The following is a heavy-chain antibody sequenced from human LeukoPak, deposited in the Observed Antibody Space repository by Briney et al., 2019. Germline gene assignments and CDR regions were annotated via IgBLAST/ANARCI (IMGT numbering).Heavy chain of an antibody. Sequence: ASVKVSCKASGYTFTGCYMHWVRQAPGQGLEWMGWINPNSGGTNYAQKFQGRVTMTRDTSISTAYMELSRLRSDDTAVYYCARADSGWYGNWFDPWGQGTLVTVSS. V-gene: IGHV1-2*02. CDR3: ARADSGWYGNWFDP. J-gene: IGHJ5*02. D-gene: IGHD6-19*01. CDR1: GYTFTGCY. CDR2: INPNSGGT.